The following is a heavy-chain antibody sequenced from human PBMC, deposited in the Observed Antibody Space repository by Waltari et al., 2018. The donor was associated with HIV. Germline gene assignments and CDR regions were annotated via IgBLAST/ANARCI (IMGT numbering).Heavy chain of an antibody. Sequence: EVQLVESGGCLIQPGGSLRLSFAASGFTVSSNYMTWVRPPPGKGLEWVSVIYSGGSTYYADSVKGRFTISRDNSKNTLYLQMNSLRAEDTAVYYCARGTGYSYGPYYFDYWGQGTLVTVSS. CDR2: IYSGGST. V-gene: IGHV3-53*01. J-gene: IGHJ4*02. CDR3: ARGTGYSYGPYYFDY. CDR1: GFTVSSNY. D-gene: IGHD5-18*01.